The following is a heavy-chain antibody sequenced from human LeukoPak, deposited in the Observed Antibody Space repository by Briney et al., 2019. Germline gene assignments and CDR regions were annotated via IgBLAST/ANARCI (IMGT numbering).Heavy chain of an antibody. CDR2: IYYSGST. CDR3: ARVLSNGGNAFDY. V-gene: IGHV4-31*03. CDR1: GGSISSGGYY. Sequence: SETVSLTCTVSGGSISSGGYYWSWIRQHPGKGLEWIGYIYYSGSTYYNPSLKSRVTISVDTSKNQFSLKLSSVTAADTAVYYCARVLSNGGNAFDYWGQGTLVTVSS. J-gene: IGHJ4*02. D-gene: IGHD4-23*01.